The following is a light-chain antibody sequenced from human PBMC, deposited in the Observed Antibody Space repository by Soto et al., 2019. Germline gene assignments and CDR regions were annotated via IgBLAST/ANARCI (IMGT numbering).Light chain of an antibody. CDR2: GAS. J-gene: IGKJ1*01. CDR3: QQYDISPWT. Sequence: EIVLTQSPGTLSLSPGERATLSCRASQSVSNNYLAWYQQKPDQAPRLLIYGASSRATGIPDRFSGSGSGTDFTLTISRLEPEDFAVYYCQQYDISPWTFGQGTKVDIK. V-gene: IGKV3-20*01. CDR1: QSVSNNY.